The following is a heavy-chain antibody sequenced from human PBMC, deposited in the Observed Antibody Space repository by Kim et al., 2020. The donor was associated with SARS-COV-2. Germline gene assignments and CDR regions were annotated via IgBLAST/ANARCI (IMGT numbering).Heavy chain of an antibody. CDR3: AREAASQGVYFDS. CDR2: IGAYDNGER. D-gene: IGHD6-25*01. J-gene: IGHJ4*02. Sequence: ASVKVSCKASGYSFGNHGITWVRQAPGQGLEWMGWIGAYDNGERHFAQNFKGRVIMATDTSTTTAYMELRNLRSDDTAVDYCAREAASQGVYFDSWGQGTPVTVAS. CDR1: GYSFGNHG. V-gene: IGHV1-18*01.